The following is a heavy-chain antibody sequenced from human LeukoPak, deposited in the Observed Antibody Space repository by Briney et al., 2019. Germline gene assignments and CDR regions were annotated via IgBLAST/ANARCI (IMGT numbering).Heavy chain of an antibody. Sequence: GASVKVSCKASGYTFSSYGISWVRQAPGQGLEWMGWINIYRGNTKYAQKFQGRVTMTTDTSTSTAYMEVTSLRSDDTAVYYCARDQYDSVRDSHRPYFDYWGQGTLVTVSS. J-gene: IGHJ4*02. CDR2: INIYRGNT. CDR3: ARDQYDSVRDSHRPYFDY. CDR1: GYTFSSYG. V-gene: IGHV1-18*01. D-gene: IGHD3-22*01.